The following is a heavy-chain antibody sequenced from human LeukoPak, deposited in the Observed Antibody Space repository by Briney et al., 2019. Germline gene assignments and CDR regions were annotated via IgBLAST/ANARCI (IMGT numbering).Heavy chain of an antibody. Sequence: SVKVSCKASGGTFSSYAISWVRQAPGQGLEWMGGIIPIFGTANYAQKFQGRVTITADESTSTAYMELSSLRSEDTAVYYCARGRYCSSTSCHNWFDPWGQGTLVIVSS. V-gene: IGHV1-69*13. D-gene: IGHD2-2*01. J-gene: IGHJ5*02. CDR1: GGTFSSYA. CDR3: ARGRYCSSTSCHNWFDP. CDR2: IIPIFGTA.